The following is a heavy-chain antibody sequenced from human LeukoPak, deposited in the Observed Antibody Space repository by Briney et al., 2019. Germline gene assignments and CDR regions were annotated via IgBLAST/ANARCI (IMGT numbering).Heavy chain of an antibody. CDR2: IYTSGST. Sequence: KPSETLSLTCTVSGGSISSGSYYWSWIRQPAGKGLEWIGRIYTSGSTNYNPSLKSRVTISVDTSKNQFSLKLSSVTAADTAVYYCARNLGAYQLPKGAFDPWGQGTLVTVSS. J-gene: IGHJ5*02. D-gene: IGHD2-2*01. V-gene: IGHV4-61*02. CDR1: GGSISSGSYY. CDR3: ARNLGAYQLPKGAFDP.